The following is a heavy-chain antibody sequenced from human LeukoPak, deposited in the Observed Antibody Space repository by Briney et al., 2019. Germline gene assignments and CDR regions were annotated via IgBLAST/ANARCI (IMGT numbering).Heavy chain of an antibody. CDR2: IKSKTGGGTT. J-gene: IGHJ3*01. V-gene: IGHV3-15*01. CDR3: TTGNLGN. CDR1: GFTFSAYA. Sequence: GGSLRLSCEASGFTFSAYAMTWVRQAPGKGLEWVGRIKSKTGGGTTDYAAPVKSRFTISRDDSKNTLYLQMNSLKTEDTAVYFCTTGNLGNWGQGTMVTVSS. D-gene: IGHD3-16*01.